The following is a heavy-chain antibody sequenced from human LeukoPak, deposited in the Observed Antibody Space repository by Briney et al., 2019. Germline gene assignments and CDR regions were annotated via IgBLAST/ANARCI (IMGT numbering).Heavy chain of an antibody. CDR3: AKDPAGYYYGSGSSYFDY. CDR1: GFTFDRYW. V-gene: IGHV3-74*01. Sequence: GRSLRLSCAASGFTFDRYWMHWVRQAPGKGLVWVSRIDSAGSITAYADSVKGRFTISRDNAKKTLYLQMNSLRAEDTAVYYCAKDPAGYYYGSGSSYFDYWGQGSLVTVSS. CDR2: IDSAGSIT. J-gene: IGHJ4*02. D-gene: IGHD3-10*01.